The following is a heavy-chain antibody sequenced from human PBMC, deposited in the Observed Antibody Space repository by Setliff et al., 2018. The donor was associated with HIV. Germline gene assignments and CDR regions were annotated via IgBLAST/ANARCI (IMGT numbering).Heavy chain of an antibody. J-gene: IGHJ6*03. CDR3: ARSTVGIRGVVRGYYYYYMDV. CDR1: GFTFRSYA. V-gene: IGHV3-23*01. CDR2: MSGSGVST. D-gene: IGHD3-10*01. Sequence: GGSLRLSCAASGFTFRSYAMSWVRQAPGKGLEWVSVMSGSGVSTHYVDSVKGRFTISRDNSKNTLYLQMSTLRAEDTAAYYCARSTVGIRGVVRGYYYYYMDVWGKGTTVTVSS.